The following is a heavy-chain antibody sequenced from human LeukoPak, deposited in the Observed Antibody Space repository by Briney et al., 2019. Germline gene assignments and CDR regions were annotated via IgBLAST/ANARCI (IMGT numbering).Heavy chain of an antibody. CDR3: ARDTQVHQLGTLGS. CDR1: GYTFTGYY. CDR2: ISAYNGNT. D-gene: IGHD1-14*01. V-gene: IGHV1-18*04. J-gene: IGHJ5*02. Sequence: ASVKVSCKASGYTFTGYYMHWVRQAPGQGLEWMGWISAYNGNTNYAQKLQGRVTMTTDTSTSTAYMELSSLRSEDTAVYYCARDTQVHQLGTLGSWGQGTLVTVSS.